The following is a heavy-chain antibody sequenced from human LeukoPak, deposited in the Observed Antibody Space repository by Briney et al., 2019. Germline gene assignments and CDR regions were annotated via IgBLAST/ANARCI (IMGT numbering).Heavy chain of an antibody. V-gene: IGHV1-18*01. D-gene: IGHD6-13*01. J-gene: IGHJ4*02. CDR2: SSAYNGNT. CDR3: ARFSSRAAAGY. Sequence: GASVTVSCKASGYTFTSCGISWVRQAPGQGLEWMGWSSAYNGNTNYAQKLQGRVTMTTATSTSTAYMELRSVRSDDTAVYYCARFSSRAAAGYWGQGTLVTVSS. CDR1: GYTFTSCG.